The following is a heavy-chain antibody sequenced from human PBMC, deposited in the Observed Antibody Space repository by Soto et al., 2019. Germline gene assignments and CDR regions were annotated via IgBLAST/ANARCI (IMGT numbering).Heavy chain of an antibody. J-gene: IGHJ4*02. Sequence: EVQLVESGGGLVKPGGSLRLSCAASGFTFSSYTMNWVRQAPGKGLEWVSSISSDSSYIYYADSVKGRFTISRDNAKNSLFLQMNSVRAEVTAVYYCARDPGAGNSYWGQGTLVTVSS. CDR3: ARDPGAGNSY. D-gene: IGHD6-19*01. CDR2: ISSDSSYI. CDR1: GFTFSSYT. V-gene: IGHV3-21*01.